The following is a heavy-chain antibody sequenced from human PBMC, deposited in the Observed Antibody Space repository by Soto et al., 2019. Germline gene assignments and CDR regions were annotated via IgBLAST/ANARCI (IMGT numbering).Heavy chain of an antibody. J-gene: IGHJ6*02. CDR3: ARGVAAAGTSYYYYYGMDV. D-gene: IGHD6-13*01. V-gene: IGHV1-18*01. CDR2: ISAYNGNT. Sequence: VASVKVSCKASGYTFTSYGISWVRQAPGQGLEWMGWISAYNGNTNYAQKLQGRVTMTTDTSTSTAYMELRSLRSDDTAVYYCARGVAAAGTSYYYYYGMDVWGQGTTVTVSS. CDR1: GYTFTSYG.